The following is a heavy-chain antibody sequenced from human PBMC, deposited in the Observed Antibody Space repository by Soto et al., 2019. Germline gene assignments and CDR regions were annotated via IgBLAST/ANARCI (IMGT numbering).Heavy chain of an antibody. J-gene: IGHJ4*02. Sequence: QVQLQHWGAGLLKPSETLSLTCAVYGGPFSGYYWSWIRQTPGKGLEWIGGINHSGTTLYNPSLKSRITMSVDTSKNQSSLKLTSVTAADTAVYFCARGRTSVTYFRLDFFDFWGQGTLVTVSS. CDR3: ARGRTSVTYFRLDFFDF. D-gene: IGHD2-21*02. V-gene: IGHV4-34*02. CDR2: INHSGTT. CDR1: GGPFSGYY.